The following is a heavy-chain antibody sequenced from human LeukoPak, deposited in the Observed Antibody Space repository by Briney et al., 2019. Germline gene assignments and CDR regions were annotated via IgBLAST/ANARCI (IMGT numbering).Heavy chain of an antibody. V-gene: IGHV3-33*01. CDR2: IWYDGSNK. D-gene: IGHD6-19*01. CDR1: GFTFSSYG. Sequence: GGSLRLSCAASGFTFSSYGMHWVRQAPGKGLEWVAVIWYDGSNKYYADSVKGRFTISRDNSKNTLYLQMNSPRAEDTAVYYCAGGWYDWFDPWGQGTLVTVSS. CDR3: AGGWYDWFDP. J-gene: IGHJ5*02.